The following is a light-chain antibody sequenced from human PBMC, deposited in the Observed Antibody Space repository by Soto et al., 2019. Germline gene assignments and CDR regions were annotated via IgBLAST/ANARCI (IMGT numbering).Light chain of an antibody. Sequence: DIQMTQSPSSLSASVGDRVTITCQASQDISNYLNWYQQKPGKAPKLLIYDASNLETGVPSRFSGSGSGTEFSLTISSLQPEDFATYFCVQYNIYPWTFGQGTKVEI. CDR3: VQYNIYPWT. CDR2: DAS. J-gene: IGKJ1*01. V-gene: IGKV1-33*01. CDR1: QDISNY.